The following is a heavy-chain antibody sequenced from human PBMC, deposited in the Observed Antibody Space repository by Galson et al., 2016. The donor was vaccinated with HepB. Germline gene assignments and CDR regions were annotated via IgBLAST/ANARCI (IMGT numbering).Heavy chain of an antibody. J-gene: IGHJ5*02. CDR2: TNHTGSP. D-gene: IGHD3-3*01. CDR3: AREPTLEWLSSWFDP. V-gene: IGHV4-34*01. Sequence: SETLSLTCALSGGSFNAYFWSWIRQSPGKGLEWIGETNHTGSPNYNPSLKSRVIISLDTSKKHFFLNLSSVTAADTAVYYCAREPTLEWLSSWFDPWGQGTPVTVSS. CDR1: GGSFNAYF.